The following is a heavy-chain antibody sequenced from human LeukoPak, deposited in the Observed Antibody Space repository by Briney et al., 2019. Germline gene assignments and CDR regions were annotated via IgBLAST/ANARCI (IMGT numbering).Heavy chain of an antibody. CDR3: ARERYSSSPFDY. CDR2: IYTGGST. Sequence: SETLSLTCTVSGGSISSYYWSWIRQPAGKGLEWIGRIYTGGSTNYNPSLKSRVTMSVDTSKNQFSLKLSSVTAADTAVYYCARERYSSSPFDYWGQGTLVTVSS. D-gene: IGHD6-6*01. J-gene: IGHJ4*02. V-gene: IGHV4-4*07. CDR1: GGSISSYY.